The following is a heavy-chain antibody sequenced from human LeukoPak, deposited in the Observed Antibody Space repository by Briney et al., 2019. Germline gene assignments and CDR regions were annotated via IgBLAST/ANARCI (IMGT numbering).Heavy chain of an antibody. CDR2: ISAYNGNT. J-gene: IGHJ6*02. D-gene: IGHD5-18*01. V-gene: IGHV1-18*01. Sequence: ASVKVSCKASGYTFTSYGISWVRQAPGQGLEWMGWISAYNGNTNYAQTLQGSVTMTTDTSTSTAYMELRSLRSDDTAVHYCAIVPGAGYNYGSYYYGMDVWGQGTTVTVSS. CDR1: GYTFTSYG. CDR3: AIVPGAGYNYGSYYYGMDV.